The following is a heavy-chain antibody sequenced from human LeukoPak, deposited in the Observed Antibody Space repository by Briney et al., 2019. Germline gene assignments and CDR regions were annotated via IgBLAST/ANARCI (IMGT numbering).Heavy chain of an antibody. CDR3: AKAAAAPGFDF. D-gene: IGHD6-13*01. CDR1: GFTFSSYS. J-gene: IGHJ4*02. CDR2: ISSSSSYI. Sequence: GGSLRLSCAASGFTFSSYSTNWVRQAPGKGLEWVSSISSSSSYIYYADSVKGRFTISRDNAKNSLYLQMNSLRAEDTALYYCAKAAAAPGFDFWGQGTLVTVSS. V-gene: IGHV3-21*04.